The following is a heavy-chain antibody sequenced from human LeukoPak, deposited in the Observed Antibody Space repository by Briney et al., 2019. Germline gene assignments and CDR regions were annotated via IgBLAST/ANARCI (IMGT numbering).Heavy chain of an antibody. D-gene: IGHD3-10*01. V-gene: IGHV3-23*01. CDR3: ASGITIRDLDY. Sequence: GGSLRLSCAASGITFSNYAMSWVRQAPGKGLEWVSAISGSGGSTYYAASVKGRFTISRDNSKNTLYLQMISLRAEDTAVYYCASGITIRDLDYWGQGTLVTVSS. J-gene: IGHJ4*02. CDR2: ISGSGGST. CDR1: GITFSNYA.